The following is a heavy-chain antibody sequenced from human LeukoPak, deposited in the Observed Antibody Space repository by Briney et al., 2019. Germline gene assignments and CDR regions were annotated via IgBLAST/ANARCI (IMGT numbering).Heavy chain of an antibody. Sequence: SETLSLTCAVYGGSFSGYYWSWIRQPPGKGLEWIGEINHSGSTNYNPSLKSRVTISVDTSKNQFSLKLSSVTGADTAVYYCPRERLSSGYYYDSSGYYYVDYWGQGTLVTVSS. V-gene: IGHV4-34*01. CDR2: INHSGST. D-gene: IGHD3-22*01. CDR1: GGSFSGYY. J-gene: IGHJ4*02. CDR3: PRERLSSGYYYDSSGYYYVDY.